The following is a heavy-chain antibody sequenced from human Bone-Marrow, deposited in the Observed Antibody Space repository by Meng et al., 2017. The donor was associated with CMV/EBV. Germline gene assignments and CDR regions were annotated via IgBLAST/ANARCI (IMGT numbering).Heavy chain of an antibody. D-gene: IGHD2-2*01. Sequence: GESLKISCAASGFTFSNAWMSWVRQAPGKGLEWVGRIKSKTDGGTTDYAAPVKGRFTISRDDSKNTLYLQMDSLKTEDTAVYYCTTDLVVPDAFDIWGQGIMVTVSS. CDR2: IKSKTDGGTT. V-gene: IGHV3-15*01. CDR3: TTDLVVPDAFDI. J-gene: IGHJ3*02. CDR1: GFTFSNAW.